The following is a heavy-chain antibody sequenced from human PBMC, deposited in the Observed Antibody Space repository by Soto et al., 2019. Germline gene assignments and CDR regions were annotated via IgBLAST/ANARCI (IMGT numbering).Heavy chain of an antibody. V-gene: IGHV3-30*18. CDR3: AKDRDYGDYPEYFQH. CDR2: ISYDGSNK. D-gene: IGHD4-17*01. J-gene: IGHJ1*01. Sequence: QVQLVESGGGVVQPGRSLRLSCAASGFTFSSYGMHWVRQAPGKGLEWVAVISYDGSNKYYADSVKGRFTISRDNSKNTLYLQMNSLRAEDTAVYYCAKDRDYGDYPEYFQHWGQGTLVTVSS. CDR1: GFTFSSYG.